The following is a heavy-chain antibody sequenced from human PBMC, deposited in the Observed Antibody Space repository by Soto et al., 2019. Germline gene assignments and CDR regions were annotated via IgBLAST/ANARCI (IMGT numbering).Heavy chain of an antibody. CDR3: ARGKPSGIAAAGPFYYYYGMDV. Sequence: GGSLRLSCVASGFTFDTYGIHWVRQAPGKGLQWVALISYEGSNTYYADSVRGRFTISRDNSKNTLYLQMNSLRAEDTAVYYCARGKPSGIAAAGPFYYYYGMDVWGQGTTVTVSS. J-gene: IGHJ6*02. CDR2: ISYEGSNT. V-gene: IGHV3-30-3*01. CDR1: GFTFDTYG. D-gene: IGHD6-13*01.